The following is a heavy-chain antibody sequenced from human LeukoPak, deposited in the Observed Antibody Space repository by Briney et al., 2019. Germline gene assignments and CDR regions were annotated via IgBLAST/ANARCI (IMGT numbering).Heavy chain of an antibody. V-gene: IGHV3-21*01. Sequence: GGSLRLSCAPSAFSLSRYSMNWVPHAPGKGLEWVSSIFNSSNFIYYEDAVKGRFNISRDNATISMYMQMNSLRAEDKAVYFCARDGHGDGILTGYSYFGMDVWGQGTTVTVSS. D-gene: IGHD3-9*01. CDR3: ARDGHGDGILTGYSYFGMDV. J-gene: IGHJ6*02. CDR1: AFSLSRYS. CDR2: IFNSSNFI.